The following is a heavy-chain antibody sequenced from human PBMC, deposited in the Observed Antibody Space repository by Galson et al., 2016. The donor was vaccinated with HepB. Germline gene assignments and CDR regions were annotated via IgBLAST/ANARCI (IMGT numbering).Heavy chain of an antibody. CDR2: SYADGRT. CDR3: ATGGSRGISDAFGF. CDR1: GFIVSNDY. J-gene: IGHJ3*01. Sequence: SLRLSCAASGFIVSNDYMNWVRQAPGKGLGWLSVSYADGRTYYAESVRGRFTISRDNAKNSLYLQMNSLSAEDTAVYYCATGGSRGISDAFGFWGQGTMVTVSS. V-gene: IGHV3-53*01. D-gene: IGHD3-16*01.